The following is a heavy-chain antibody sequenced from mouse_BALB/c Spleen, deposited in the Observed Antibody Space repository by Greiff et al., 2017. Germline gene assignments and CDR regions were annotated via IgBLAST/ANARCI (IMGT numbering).Heavy chain of an antibody. CDR2: INPSTGYT. J-gene: IGHJ2*01. CDR3: ARGSYYCDY. V-gene: IGHV1-7*01. CDR1: GYTFTSYW. Sequence: VQLVESGAELAKPGASVKMSCKASGYTFTSYWMHWVKQRPGQGLEWIGYINPSTGYTEYNQKFKDKATLTADKSSSTAYMQLSSLTSEDSAVYYCARGSYYCDYWGQGTTLTVSS.